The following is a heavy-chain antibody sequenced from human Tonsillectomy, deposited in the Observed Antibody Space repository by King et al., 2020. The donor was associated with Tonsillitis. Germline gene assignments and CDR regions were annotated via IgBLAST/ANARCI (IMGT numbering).Heavy chain of an antibody. CDR2: ISHDGRTK. J-gene: IGHJ4*02. D-gene: IGHD6-19*01. Sequence: VQLVESGGGVVQPGESLRLSCTGSGFSFINYDVHWVRQAPGKGLEWVAVISHDGRTKFYTDAVEGCSIISRDNSKNTLYLQVNSLRVEDTAVYYCALFLSSGSFSYDYWGRGTLVTVSS. CDR3: ALFLSSGSFSYDY. CDR1: GFSFINYD. V-gene: IGHV3-30*19.